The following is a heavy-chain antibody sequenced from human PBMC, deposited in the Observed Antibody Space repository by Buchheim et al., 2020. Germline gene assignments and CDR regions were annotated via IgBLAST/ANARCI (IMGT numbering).Heavy chain of an antibody. D-gene: IGHD3-10*02. CDR1: GFTFTSYA. CDR2: ISYDGSKI. V-gene: IGHV3-30-3*01. J-gene: IGHJ6*02. Sequence: QVQVVESGGGVVQPGRSLRLSCAASGFTFTSYAMHWVRQAPGKGLEWVAVISYDGSKIYYADSVKGRFTISRDNSKNTLYLQVNSLRAEDTSVYYCARDCAYLFWGRYYGMDVWGQGTT. CDR3: ARDCAYLFWGRYYGMDV.